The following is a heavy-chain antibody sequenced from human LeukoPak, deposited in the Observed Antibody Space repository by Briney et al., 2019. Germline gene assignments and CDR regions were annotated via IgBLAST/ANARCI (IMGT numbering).Heavy chain of an antibody. Sequence: GGSLRLSCAASGFTFSSYWMSWVRQAPGKGLEWVANIKQDGSEKYYVDSVKGRFTISRDNAKNSLYLQMNSLRAEDTAVYYCARGSPTVITGGWFDPWGQGTLVTVSS. J-gene: IGHJ5*02. CDR1: GFTFSSYW. CDR2: IKQDGSEK. D-gene: IGHD4-23*01. CDR3: ARGSPTVITGGWFDP. V-gene: IGHV3-7*01.